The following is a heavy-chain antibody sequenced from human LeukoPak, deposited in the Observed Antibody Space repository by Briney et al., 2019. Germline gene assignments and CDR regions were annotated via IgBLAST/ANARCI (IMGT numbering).Heavy chain of an antibody. CDR2: VSGSGGNT. Sequence: GGSLRLSCAASGFTFSSYAMSWVRQAPGKGLEWVSAVSGSGGNTYYADSVKGRFTISRDNSKDTLYLQMNSLRAEDTAVYYCAKGATGRSGYDWFDPWGQGTLVTVSS. CDR1: GFTFSSYA. CDR3: AKGATGRSGYDWFDP. V-gene: IGHV3-23*01. J-gene: IGHJ5*02. D-gene: IGHD3-22*01.